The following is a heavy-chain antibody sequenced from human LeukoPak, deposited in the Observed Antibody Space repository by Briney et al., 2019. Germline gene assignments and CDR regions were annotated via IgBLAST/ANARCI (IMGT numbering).Heavy chain of an antibody. J-gene: IGHJ6*03. CDR1: GFTFSSYG. Sequence: GGSLRLSCAASGFTFSSYGMHWVRQAPGKGLEWVAFIRYDGSNKYYADSVKGRFTISRDNSKNTLYLQMNSLRAEDTAVYYCAKAEGYYYCYMDVWGKGTTVTVSS. CDR2: IRYDGSNK. CDR3: AKAEGYYYCYMDV. V-gene: IGHV3-30*02.